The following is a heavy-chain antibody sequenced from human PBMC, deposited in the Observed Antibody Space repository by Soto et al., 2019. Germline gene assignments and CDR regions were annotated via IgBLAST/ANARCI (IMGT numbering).Heavy chain of an antibody. CDR3: ARGTKRAAYDY. D-gene: IGHD6-13*01. CDR1: GGTISIYY. CDR2: IYYSGST. J-gene: IGHJ4*02. V-gene: IGHV4-59*01. Sequence: SETLSLTCTVSGGTISIYYWSWIRQPPGKGLEWIGYIYYSGSTNYNPSIKSRVTISVDTSKNQFSLKLSSVTAADTAVYYCARGTKRAAYDYWGQGTLVTVSS.